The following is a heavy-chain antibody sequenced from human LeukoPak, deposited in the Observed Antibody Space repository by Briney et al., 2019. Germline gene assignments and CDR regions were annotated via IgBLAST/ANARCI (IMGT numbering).Heavy chain of an antibody. D-gene: IGHD1-26*01. V-gene: IGHV4-34*01. CDR3: AKSGGYGLIDY. J-gene: IGHJ4*02. Sequence: SETLSLTCAVYGGSFSGYYWSWIRQPPGKGLEWIGEINHSGSTNYNPSLKSRVTISVDTSKNQFSLRLSSVTAADTAMYFCAKSGGYGLIDYWGQGTLVTVSS. CDR1: GGSFSGYY. CDR2: INHSGST.